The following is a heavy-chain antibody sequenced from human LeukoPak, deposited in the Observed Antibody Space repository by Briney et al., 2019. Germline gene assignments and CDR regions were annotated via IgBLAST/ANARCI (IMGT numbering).Heavy chain of an antibody. D-gene: IGHD6-6*01. CDR3: ARATRPRGDFDY. V-gene: IGHV4-38-2*02. CDR2: LFHSGTI. J-gene: IGHJ4*02. Sequence: SETLSLTCIVSNYSISSDYYWGWIRQPPGKGLEWIGSLFHSGTIYYTPSLKSRVTTSVDTSNNRFSLKLMSVTAADTAVYYCARATRPRGDFDYWGQGTLVTVSS. CDR1: NYSISSDYY.